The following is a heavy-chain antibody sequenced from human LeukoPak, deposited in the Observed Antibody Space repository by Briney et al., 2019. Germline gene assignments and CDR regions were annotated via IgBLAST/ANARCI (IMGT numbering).Heavy chain of an antibody. Sequence: PGGSLRLSCAASGFTFSNYAMSWVRQAPGKGLESVSTISNTGSDTYYADSVKGRFTISRDNSENTLYLQMNNLRAEDTAIHYCAKVPYSDYGSGRPPFMDVWGQGTTVAVSS. CDR1: GFTFSNYA. V-gene: IGHV3-23*01. CDR3: AKVPYSDYGSGRPPFMDV. J-gene: IGHJ6*02. CDR2: ISNTGSDT. D-gene: IGHD3-10*01.